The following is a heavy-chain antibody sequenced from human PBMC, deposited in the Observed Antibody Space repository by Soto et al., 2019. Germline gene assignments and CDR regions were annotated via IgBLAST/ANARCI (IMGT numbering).Heavy chain of an antibody. CDR2: IYYSGST. CDR1: GGSVSSGSYY. D-gene: IGHD3-22*01. V-gene: IGHV4-61*01. Sequence: PSETLSLTCTVSGGSVSSGSYYWSWIRQPPGKGLEWIGYIYYSGSTNYNPSLKSRVTISVDTSKNQFSLKLSSVTAADTAVYYCARTVVITTLVRRWFDPWGQGTLVTVSS. J-gene: IGHJ5*02. CDR3: ARTVVITTLVRRWFDP.